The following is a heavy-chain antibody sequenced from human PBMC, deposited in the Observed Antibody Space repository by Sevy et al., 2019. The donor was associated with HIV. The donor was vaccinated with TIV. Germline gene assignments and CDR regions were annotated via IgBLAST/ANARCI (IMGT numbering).Heavy chain of an antibody. CDR3: VREGLGGYSYSLDY. J-gene: IGHJ4*01. CDR2: MKQDGSEE. D-gene: IGHD5-18*01. CDR1: GFTFSNYA. Sequence: GGSLRLSCAASGFTFSNYAMSWVRQAPGKGLEWVATMKQDGSEEDYVGSVQGRFTISRDNAKNSLFLQMNSLSAEDTAVYYCVREGLGGYSYSLDYWGHGTLVTVSS. V-gene: IGHV3-7*01.